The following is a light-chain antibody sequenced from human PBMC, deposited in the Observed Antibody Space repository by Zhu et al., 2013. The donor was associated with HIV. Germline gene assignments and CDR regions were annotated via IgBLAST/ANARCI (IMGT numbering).Light chain of an antibody. Sequence: EIVLTQSPGTLSLSPGERATLSCRASQGVNSSYLAWYQQKPGQAPRLLIYGASSRATGIPDRFSGSGSGTDFTLTISRLEPEDFAVYYCQQYGSSPRTFGQGTKVEIK. CDR3: QQYGSSPRT. J-gene: IGKJ1*01. V-gene: IGKV3-20*01. CDR2: GAS. CDR1: QGVNSSY.